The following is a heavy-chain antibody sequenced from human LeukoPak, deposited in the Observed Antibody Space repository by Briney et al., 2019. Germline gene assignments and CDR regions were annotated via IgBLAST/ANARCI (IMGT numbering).Heavy chain of an antibody. CDR3: ARELYQQQLEY. Sequence: ASVKVSCKASGYTFTGYYMHWVRQAPGQGLEWMEWINPNSGGTNYAQKFQGRVTMTRDTSISTAYMELSSLRSEDTAVYYCARELYQQQLEYWGQGTLVTVSS. J-gene: IGHJ4*02. D-gene: IGHD6-13*01. V-gene: IGHV1-2*02. CDR2: INPNSGGT. CDR1: GYTFTGYY.